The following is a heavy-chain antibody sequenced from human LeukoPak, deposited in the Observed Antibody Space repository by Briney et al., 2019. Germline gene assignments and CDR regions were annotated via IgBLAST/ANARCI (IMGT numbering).Heavy chain of an antibody. CDR2: IYSGGST. V-gene: IGHV3-53*01. D-gene: IGHD2-15*01. J-gene: IGHJ4*02. Sequence: GGSLRLSCAASGFTVSSNFMSWVRQAPGKGLEWVSVIYSGGSTYYADSVKGRFTISRANSKNTLYLQMNSLRAEDTAVYYCARGRYCSGGSCYGYDWGQGTLVTVSS. CDR1: GFTVSSNF. CDR3: ARGRYCSGGSCYGYD.